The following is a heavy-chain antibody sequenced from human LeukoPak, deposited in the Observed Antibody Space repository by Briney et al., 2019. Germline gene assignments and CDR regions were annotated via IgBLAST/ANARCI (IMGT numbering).Heavy chain of an antibody. J-gene: IGHJ4*02. CDR1: GFTFSTYA. CDR3: ARGSMSRTTGTTLVDY. Sequence: GRSLRLSCAASGFTFSTYAMHWVRQAPGKGLEWVAVASYYESNKYYADSVKGRFTISRDNSKNTLYLQMNSLRAEDTAVYYCARGSMSRTTGTTLVDYWGQGTLVTVSS. CDR2: ASYYESNK. D-gene: IGHD1-1*01. V-gene: IGHV3-30-3*01.